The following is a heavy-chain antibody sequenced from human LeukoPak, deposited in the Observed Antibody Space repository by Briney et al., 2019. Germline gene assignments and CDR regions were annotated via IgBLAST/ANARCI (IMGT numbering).Heavy chain of an antibody. D-gene: IGHD6-13*01. CDR3: AGRTETENRESSSSRCWFDP. V-gene: IGHV4-38-2*02. CDR2: IYHSGST. CDR1: GYSISSGYY. Sequence: SETLSLTCTVSGYSISSGYYWGWIRQPPGKGLEWIGSIYHSGSTYYNPSLKSRVTISVDTSKNQFSLKLSSVTAADTAVYYCAGRTETENRESSSSRCWFDPWGQGTLVTVSS. J-gene: IGHJ5*02.